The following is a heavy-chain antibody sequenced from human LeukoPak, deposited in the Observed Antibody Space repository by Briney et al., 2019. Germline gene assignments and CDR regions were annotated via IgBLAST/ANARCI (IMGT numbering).Heavy chain of an antibody. D-gene: IGHD3-3*01. Sequence: ASVKVSCKLSGYSGIELSMHWVRQAPGKGLEWMGGFDPEDGETKYAQKFQGRVTMTEDTSTDTAYMELSRLTSEDTAVYYCATDTISGVVTYASLIWGRGTLVTVSS. CDR2: FDPEDGET. V-gene: IGHV1-24*01. CDR3: ATDTISGVVTYASLI. J-gene: IGHJ3*02. CDR1: GYSGIELS.